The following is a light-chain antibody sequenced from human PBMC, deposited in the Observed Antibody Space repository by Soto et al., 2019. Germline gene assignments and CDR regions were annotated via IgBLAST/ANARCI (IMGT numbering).Light chain of an antibody. V-gene: IGLV1-44*01. Sequence: QSVLTQPPSASGTPGQRVTISCSGSNSNIGSNTVNWYQQLPGTAPRVLIYSDNQRPSGVSDRFSGSKSGTSASLAISGLQSEDEADYHCASWDASLNAPVFGGGTKLTVL. CDR2: SDN. CDR3: ASWDASLNAPV. J-gene: IGLJ2*01. CDR1: NSNIGSNT.